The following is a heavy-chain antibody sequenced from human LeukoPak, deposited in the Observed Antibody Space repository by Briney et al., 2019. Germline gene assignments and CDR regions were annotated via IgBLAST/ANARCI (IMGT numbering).Heavy chain of an antibody. CDR2: INAGNGNT. Sequence: ASVKVSCKASGYTFTSYYIHWVRQAPGQGLEWMGWINAGNGNTKYSQKFQGRVTMTRDTSTSTVYMELSSLRSEDTAVYYCAREGNPVGPFDYWGQGTLVTVSS. CDR3: AREGNPVGPFDY. J-gene: IGHJ4*02. V-gene: IGHV1-46*01. CDR1: GYTFTSYY.